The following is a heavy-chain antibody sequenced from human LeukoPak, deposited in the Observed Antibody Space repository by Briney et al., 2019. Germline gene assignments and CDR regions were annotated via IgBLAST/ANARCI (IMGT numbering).Heavy chain of an antibody. Sequence: GGSLRLSCAASGFTVSSNYMSWVRQAPGKGLEWVSVIYSGGSTYYADSVKGRFTISRDNSKNTLYLQMNSLRAEDTAVYYCATSVHCSSTSCPNYYYYYGMDVWSQGTTVTVSS. CDR1: GFTVSSNY. V-gene: IGHV3-53*01. CDR3: ATSVHCSSTSCPNYYYYYGMDV. CDR2: IYSGGST. J-gene: IGHJ6*02. D-gene: IGHD2-2*01.